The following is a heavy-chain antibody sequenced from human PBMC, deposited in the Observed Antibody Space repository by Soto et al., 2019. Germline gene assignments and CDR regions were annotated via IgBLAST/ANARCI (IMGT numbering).Heavy chain of an antibody. Sequence: EVQLLQSGGGLVQPGGSLRLSCAASGFTFSNYAMSWVRQAPGKGLEWVSGISTSVGGTYYANPVKGRFTISRDNAKNTLFLQVNSLRADDTAVYYCATIAAPLGYYYGLDVWGQGTTVTVSS. CDR3: ATIAAPLGYYYGLDV. J-gene: IGHJ6*02. D-gene: IGHD6-6*01. CDR1: GFTFSNYA. V-gene: IGHV3-23*01. CDR2: ISTSVGGT.